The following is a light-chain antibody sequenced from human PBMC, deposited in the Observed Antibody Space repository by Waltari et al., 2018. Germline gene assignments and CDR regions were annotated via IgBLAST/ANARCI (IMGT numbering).Light chain of an antibody. V-gene: IGKV3-15*01. CDR2: GAS. J-gene: IGKJ2*01. CDR1: QSVGSN. CDR3: HHYNNWPPTA. Sequence: EIVMTQSPATLSVSPGERVTLSCRASQSVGSNLAWYQQKPGQAPRLLIYGASTGATGIPARFSGSGSGTEFTLTISSLQSEDFGVYYCHHYNNWPPTAFGQGTNLEIK.